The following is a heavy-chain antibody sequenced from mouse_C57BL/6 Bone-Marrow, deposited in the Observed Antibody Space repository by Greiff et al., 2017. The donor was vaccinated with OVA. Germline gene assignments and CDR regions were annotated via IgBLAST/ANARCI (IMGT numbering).Heavy chain of an antibody. D-gene: IGHD2-3*01. V-gene: IGHV1-20*01. CDR3: ARWGYYDWFAY. CDR1: GYSFTGYF. J-gene: IGHJ3*01. Sequence: VQLQQSGPELVKPGDSVKISCKASGYSFTGYFMNWVMQSHGKSLEWIGRINPYNGDTFYNQKFKGKATLTVDKSSSTAHMELRSLTSEDSAVHYCARWGYYDWFAYWGQGTLVTVSA. CDR2: INPYNGDT.